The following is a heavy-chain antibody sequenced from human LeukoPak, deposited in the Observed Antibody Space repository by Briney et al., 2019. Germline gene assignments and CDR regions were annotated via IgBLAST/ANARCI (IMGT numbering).Heavy chain of an antibody. CDR2: IRSKANSYAT. V-gene: IGHV3-73*01. CDR1: GFTFSGSA. J-gene: IGHJ4*02. CDR3: TRSIVATIGAFDY. D-gene: IGHD5-12*01. Sequence: PGGSLRLSCAASGFTFSGSAMHWVRQASGKGLEWVGRIRSKANSYATAYAASVKGRFTISRDDSKNTAYLQMNSLKTEGTAVYYCTRSIVATIGAFDYWGQGTLVTVSS.